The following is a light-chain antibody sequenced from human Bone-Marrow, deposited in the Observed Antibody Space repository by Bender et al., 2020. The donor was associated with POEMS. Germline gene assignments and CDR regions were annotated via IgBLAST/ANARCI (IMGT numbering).Light chain of an antibody. CDR1: SSDVGGYNF. V-gene: IGLV2-14*03. CDR3: SSHTSTSTWV. CDR2: DVT. J-gene: IGLJ3*02. Sequence: QSALTQPASVSGSPGQSITISCTGTSSDVGGYNFVSWYQQHPGKAPKLMIHDVTKRPSGVSSRFSGSKSGNTASLTISGLQAEDEAHYYCSSHTSTSTWVFGGGTKLTVL.